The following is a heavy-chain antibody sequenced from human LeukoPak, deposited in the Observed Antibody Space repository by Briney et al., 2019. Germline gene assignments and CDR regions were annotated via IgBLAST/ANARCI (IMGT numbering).Heavy chain of an antibody. V-gene: IGHV4-59*08. D-gene: IGHD3-22*01. CDR1: GGSISSYY. CDR2: IYYSGST. J-gene: IGHJ4*02. Sequence: PSETLSLTCTVSGGSISSYYWSWIRQPPGKGLEWIGYIYYSGSTNYNPSLKSRVTISVDTSKNQFSLKLSSVTAADTAVYYCASTKDSSGYYFDYWGQGTLVTVSS. CDR3: ASTKDSSGYYFDY.